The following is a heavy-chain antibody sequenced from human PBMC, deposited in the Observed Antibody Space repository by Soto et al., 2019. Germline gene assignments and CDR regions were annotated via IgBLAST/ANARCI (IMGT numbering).Heavy chain of an antibody. J-gene: IGHJ5*02. V-gene: IGHV4-31*03. D-gene: IGHD6-19*01. CDR2: FYSSGSI. CDR1: GYSITAGGYY. Sequence: RSLTCFVSGYSITAGGYYWSWIRHHPGKGLEWIGSFYSSGSIIYNPSLRSRVSISGDTSSNQFSMSLTSVTAADTARYYCARMYSSGSGWFHPWGQGTLVTVSS. CDR3: ARMYSSGSGWFHP.